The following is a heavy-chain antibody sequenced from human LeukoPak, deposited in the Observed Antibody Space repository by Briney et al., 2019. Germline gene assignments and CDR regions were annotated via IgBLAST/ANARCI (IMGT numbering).Heavy chain of an antibody. CDR1: GFTFSSYG. J-gene: IGHJ4*02. CDR2: ISYDGSNK. CDR3: ARSGKLWFGEKIDY. V-gene: IGHV3-30*03. Sequence: PGRSLRLSCAASGFTFSSYGMHWVRQAPGKGLEWVAVISYDGSNKYYADSVKGRFTISRDNSKNTLYLQMNSLRAEDTAVYYCARSGKLWFGEKIDYWGQGTLVTVSS. D-gene: IGHD3-10*01.